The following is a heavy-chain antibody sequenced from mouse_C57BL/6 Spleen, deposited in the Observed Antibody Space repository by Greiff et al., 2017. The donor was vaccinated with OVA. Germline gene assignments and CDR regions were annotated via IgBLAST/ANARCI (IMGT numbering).Heavy chain of an antibody. CDR2: IDPENGDT. CDR3: ASLQSGLAY. V-gene: IGHV14-4*01. D-gene: IGHD2-1*01. Sequence: VQLQQSGAELVRPGASVKLSCTASGFNIKDDYMHWVKQRPEQGLEWIGWIDPENGDTEYDSKFKGKATLTADTSSNTAYLQLSSLTSEDTAVYYCASLQSGLAYWGQGTLVTVSA. CDR1: GFNIKDDY. J-gene: IGHJ3*01.